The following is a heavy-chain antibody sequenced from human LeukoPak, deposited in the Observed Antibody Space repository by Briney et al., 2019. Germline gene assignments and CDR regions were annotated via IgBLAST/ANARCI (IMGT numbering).Heavy chain of an antibody. D-gene: IGHD2-2*01. V-gene: IGHV5-51*01. CDR1: GYTFTSYW. CDR3: ASGEVVPAAPFDI. CDR2: IYPGDSDT. J-gene: IGHJ3*02. Sequence: GESLKISCKGSGYTFTSYWIGWVRQMPGKGLEWMGIIYPGDSDTRYSPSFQGQVTISADKSISTAYLQWSSLKASDSAMYYCASGEVVPAAPFDIWGQGTMVTVSS.